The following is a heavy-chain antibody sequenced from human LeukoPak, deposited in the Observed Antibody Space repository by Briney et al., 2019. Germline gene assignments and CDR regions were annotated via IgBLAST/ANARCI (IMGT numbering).Heavy chain of an antibody. D-gene: IGHD4-11*01. Sequence: ASVKVSCKASGFRFSSFGVSWVRQAPGQGLEWMGWISNYFGVTHYAERFEDRVTMTVDTSTTTVYMELRSLKYDDTAIYYCARDSDYSGNGNGDWFDPWGQGTVVIVSS. V-gene: IGHV1-18*04. CDR3: ARDSDYSGNGNGDWFDP. CDR2: ISNYFGVT. CDR1: GFRFSSFG. J-gene: IGHJ5*02.